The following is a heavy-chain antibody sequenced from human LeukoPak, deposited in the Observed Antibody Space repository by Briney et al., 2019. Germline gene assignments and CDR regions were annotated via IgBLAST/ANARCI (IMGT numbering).Heavy chain of an antibody. CDR1: GFTFGDYA. J-gene: IGHJ5*02. CDR2: IRSKAYGGTT. CDR3: TRVSYDSSGYYYGYWFDP. V-gene: IGHV3-49*04. Sequence: PGGSLRLSCTASGFTFGDYAMSWVRQAPGKGLEWVGFIRSKAYGGTTEYAASVKGRFTISRDDSKSIAYLQMSSLKTEDTAVYYCTRVSYDSSGYYYGYWFDPWGQGTLVTVSS. D-gene: IGHD3-22*01.